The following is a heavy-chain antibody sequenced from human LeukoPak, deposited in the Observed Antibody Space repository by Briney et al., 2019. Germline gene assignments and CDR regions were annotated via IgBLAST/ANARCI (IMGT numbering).Heavy chain of an antibody. Sequence: GGSLRLSCAASGFTVNSNHMSWVRQAPGKGLEWVSIIYSGGTTFCADSVKGRFTISRDNSQNTLYLQMNSLSAEDTAIYYCARDQAFDWFYYYYGMDVWGLGTTVIVSS. J-gene: IGHJ6*02. CDR2: IYSGGTT. CDR3: ARDQAFDWFYYYYGMDV. V-gene: IGHV3-66*01. D-gene: IGHD3-9*01. CDR1: GFTVNSNH.